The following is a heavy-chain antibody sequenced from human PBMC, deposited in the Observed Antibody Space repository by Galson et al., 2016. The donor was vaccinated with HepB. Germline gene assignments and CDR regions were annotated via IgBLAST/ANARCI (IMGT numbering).Heavy chain of an antibody. D-gene: IGHD1-26*01. CDR1: GFTFGNYG. Sequence: SLRLSCAASGFTFGNYGMTWVRQAPGKGLEVVPSISRSGDSTDYADSVKGRFTISRDNSKNTLSLQMNSLTADDTAIYFCVQGSTAPAVWGKGTTVTVSS. CDR2: ISRSGDST. V-gene: IGHV3-23*01. J-gene: IGHJ6*04. CDR3: VQGSTAPAV.